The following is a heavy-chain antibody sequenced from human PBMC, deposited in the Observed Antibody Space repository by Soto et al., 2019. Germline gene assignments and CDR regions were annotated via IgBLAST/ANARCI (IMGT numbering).Heavy chain of an antibody. CDR2: INAGNGNT. CDR3: ARDFNYGAGNY. V-gene: IGHV1-3*05. Sequence: QVQLVQSGAEEKKPGASVKVSCKASGYTFTSYAMLWVRQAPGQRLEWMGWINAGNGNTKYSQKFQGRVTITRDTPAITAYRELSSLRSENTVVYYCARDFNYGAGNYGGRGPRVPVSS. D-gene: IGHD3-10*01. CDR1: GYTFTSYA. J-gene: IGHJ4*02.